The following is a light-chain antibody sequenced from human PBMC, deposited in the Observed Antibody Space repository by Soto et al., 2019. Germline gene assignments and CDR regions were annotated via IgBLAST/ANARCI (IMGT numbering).Light chain of an antibody. J-gene: IGKJ1*01. CDR1: QSVRSSS. Sequence: EIVLTQSPGTLSLSPGERATLSCRASQSVRSSSLGWYQQKPGQAPRLLIYGASSRATGIPDRFSGSGSGTDFTLTISRLEAEDSAVYYCQQYGSSSWTIGQGTRVEIK. CDR3: QQYGSSSWT. CDR2: GAS. V-gene: IGKV3-20*01.